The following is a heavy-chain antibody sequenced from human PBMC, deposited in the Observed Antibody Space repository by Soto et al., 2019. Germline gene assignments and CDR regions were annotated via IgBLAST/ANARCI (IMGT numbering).Heavy chain of an antibody. J-gene: IGHJ4*02. D-gene: IGHD5-18*01. Sequence: ASVKVSCKASCYTFTSYGISWVRQAPGQGLEWMGWISAYNGNTNYAQKLQGRVTMTTDTSTSTAYMELRSLRSDDTAVYYCARVQLWFRNHYFDYWGQGTLVTVSS. CDR2: ISAYNGNT. CDR1: CYTFTSYG. V-gene: IGHV1-18*01. CDR3: ARVQLWFRNHYFDY.